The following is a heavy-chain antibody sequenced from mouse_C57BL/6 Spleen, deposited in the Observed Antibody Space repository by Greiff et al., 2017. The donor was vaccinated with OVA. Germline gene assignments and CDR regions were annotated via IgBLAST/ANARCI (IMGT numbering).Heavy chain of an antibody. J-gene: IGHJ1*03. CDR3: ARDYGSRRWYFDV. CDR2: IYPGDGDT. V-gene: IGHV1-80*01. CDR1: GYAFSSYW. D-gene: IGHD1-1*01. Sequence: QVQLQQSGAELVKPGASVKISCKASGYAFSSYWMNWVKQRPGKGLEWIGQIYPGDGDTNYNEKFKGKATLTADKSSSTAYMELRSLTSEDSAVYFCARDYGSRRWYFDVWGTGTTVTVSS.